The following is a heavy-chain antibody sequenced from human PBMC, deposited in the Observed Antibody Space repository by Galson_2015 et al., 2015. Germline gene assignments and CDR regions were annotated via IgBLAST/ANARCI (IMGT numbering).Heavy chain of an antibody. J-gene: IGHJ4*02. Sequence: SLRLSCAASGFTFSSYAMHWVRQAPGKGLEYVSAISSNGGSTYYADSVKGRFTISRDNSKNTLYLQMGSLRAEDMAVYYCARGSNYYDSSPLDYWGQGTLVTVSS. D-gene: IGHD3-22*01. CDR1: GFTFSSYA. CDR2: ISSNGGST. V-gene: IGHV3-64*02. CDR3: ARGSNYYDSSPLDY.